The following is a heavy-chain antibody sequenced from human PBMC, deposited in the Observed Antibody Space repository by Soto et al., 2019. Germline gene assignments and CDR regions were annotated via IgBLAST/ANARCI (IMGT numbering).Heavy chain of an antibody. CDR3: ARGTPMDS. CDR2: IFNSEGT. Sequence: SETLSLTCSVSGDSISRGDYYWTWVRQPPGKGLEWIGYIFNSEGTSYNPSLRSRLTISADTSKNQFSLKLNSVTAADTAFYFCARGTPMDSWGQGTLVTVS. V-gene: IGHV4-30-4*01. CDR1: GDSISRGDYY. J-gene: IGHJ4*02. D-gene: IGHD2-2*01.